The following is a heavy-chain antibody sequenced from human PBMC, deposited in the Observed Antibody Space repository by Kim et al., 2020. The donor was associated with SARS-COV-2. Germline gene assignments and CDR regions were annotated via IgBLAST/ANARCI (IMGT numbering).Heavy chain of an antibody. V-gene: IGHV4-59*01. CDR2: IYYSGST. CDR3: ARFIAAAGSDY. Sequence: SETLSLTCTVSGGSISSYYWSWIRQPPGKGLEWIGYIYYSGSTNYNPSLKSRVTISVDTSKNQFSLKLSSVTAADTAVYYCARFIAAAGSDYWGQGTLVTVSS. D-gene: IGHD6-13*01. CDR1: GGSISSYY. J-gene: IGHJ4*02.